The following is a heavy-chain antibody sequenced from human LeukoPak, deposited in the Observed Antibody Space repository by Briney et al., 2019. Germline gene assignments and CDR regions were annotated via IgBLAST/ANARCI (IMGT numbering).Heavy chain of an antibody. CDR2: INPNSGGT. V-gene: IGHV1-2*02. D-gene: IGHD6-13*01. Sequence: ASVKVSCKASGYTFTGYYMHWVRQAPGQGLEWMGWINPNSGGTNYARKFQGRVTMTRDTSISTAYMELSRLRSDDTAVYYCARGSSSWYLSSDYWGQGTLVTVSS. CDR3: ARGSSSWYLSSDY. CDR1: GYTFTGYY. J-gene: IGHJ4*02.